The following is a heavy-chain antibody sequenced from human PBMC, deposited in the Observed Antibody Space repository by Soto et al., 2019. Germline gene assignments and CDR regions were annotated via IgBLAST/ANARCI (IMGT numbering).Heavy chain of an antibody. Sequence: QVQLVQSGAEVKKPGSSVKVSCKASGGTFSPYTINWVRQAPGQGLEWMGRIIPFHGVTNYAQKFQARVQITADKSTSTAYMELSGLRFEDTAMYYCTRDWEITVSTWSFGGFWGRGTLVTVSS. D-gene: IGHD3-10*01. J-gene: IGHJ4*02. CDR2: IIPFHGVT. V-gene: IGHV1-69*08. CDR1: GGTFSPYT. CDR3: TRDWEITVSTWSFGGF.